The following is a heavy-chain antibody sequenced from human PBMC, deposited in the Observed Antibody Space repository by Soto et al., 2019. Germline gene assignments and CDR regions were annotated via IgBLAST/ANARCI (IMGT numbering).Heavy chain of an antibody. V-gene: IGHV4-34*01. D-gene: IGHD3-22*01. CDR2: INHSGST. Sequence: SETLSLTCAVYGGSFSGYYWSWIRQPPGKGLEWIGEINHSGSTNYNPSLKSRVTISVDTSKNQFSLKLSSVTAADTAVYYCARGGGDYYDSSGYPYFDYWGQGTLVTVSS. CDR3: ARGGGDYYDSSGYPYFDY. J-gene: IGHJ4*02. CDR1: GGSFSGYY.